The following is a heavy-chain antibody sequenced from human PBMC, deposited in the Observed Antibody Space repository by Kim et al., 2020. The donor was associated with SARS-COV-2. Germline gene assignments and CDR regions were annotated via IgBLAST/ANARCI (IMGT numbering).Heavy chain of an antibody. CDR1: GYSISSGYY. D-gene: IGHD3-10*01. V-gene: IGHV4-38-2*02. CDR2: IYHSGST. J-gene: IGHJ6*01. Sequence: SETLSLTCTVSGYSISSGYYWGWIRQPPGKGLEWIGSIYHSGSTYYNPSLKSRVTISVDTSKNQFSLKLSSVTAADTAVYYCARDYEPVRGVIITYYYY. CDR3: ARDYEPVRGVIITYYYY.